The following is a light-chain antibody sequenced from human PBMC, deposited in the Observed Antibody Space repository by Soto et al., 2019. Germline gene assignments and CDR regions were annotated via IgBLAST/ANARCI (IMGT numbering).Light chain of an antibody. Sequence: QSALTQPASVSGSPGQSITISCTGTSSDVGGYNYVSWYQQHPGKAPKLIIYEVSNRPSGVSNRFSGSKSGNTASLTISGLQAEDEADYYCSSYTSSSTVFGTGTKLTV. V-gene: IGLV2-14*01. CDR3: SSYTSSSTV. CDR2: EVS. J-gene: IGLJ1*01. CDR1: SSDVGGYNY.